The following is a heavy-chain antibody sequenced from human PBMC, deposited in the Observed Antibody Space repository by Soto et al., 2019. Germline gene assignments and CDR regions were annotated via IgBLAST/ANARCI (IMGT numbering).Heavy chain of an antibody. CDR2: ISYDGSNK. Sequence: PVGSLRLSCAASGFTFSSYAMHWVRQAPGKGLEWVAVISYDGSNKYYADSVKGRFTISRDNSKNTLYLQMNSLRAEDTAVYYCARDSVVVVAAALYNWFDPWGQGTLVTVSS. J-gene: IGHJ5*02. D-gene: IGHD2-15*01. CDR1: GFTFSSYA. V-gene: IGHV3-30-3*01. CDR3: ARDSVVVVAAALYNWFDP.